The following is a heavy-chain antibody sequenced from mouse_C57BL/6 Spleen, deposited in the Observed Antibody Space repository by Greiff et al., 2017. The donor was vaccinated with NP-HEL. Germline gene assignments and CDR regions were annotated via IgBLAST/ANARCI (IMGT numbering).Heavy chain of an antibody. CDR1: GYTFTSYW. Sequence: QVQLQQPGAELVKPGASVKLSCKASGYTFTSYWMQWVKQRHGQGLEWIGEIDPSDSYTNYNQKFKGKDTLTVSTSSSTAYMQLISLTSEDSAVYYCARWGYSSSPDYWGQGTTLTVSS. CDR3: ARWGYSSSPDY. D-gene: IGHD3-1*01. CDR2: IDPSDSYT. V-gene: IGHV1-50*01. J-gene: IGHJ2*01.